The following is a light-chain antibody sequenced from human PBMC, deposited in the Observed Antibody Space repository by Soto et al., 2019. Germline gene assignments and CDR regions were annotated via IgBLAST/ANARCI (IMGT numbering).Light chain of an antibody. CDR3: CSYAGSYTFYV. V-gene: IGLV2-11*01. Sequence: QSVLTQPRSGNGSPGQSVTISCTGTSSDVGGYNYVSWYQQHPGKAPKLMIYDVSKRPSGVPDRFSGSKSGNTASLTISGLQAEDEADYYCCSYAGSYTFYVFGTGTKVTVL. J-gene: IGLJ1*01. CDR1: SSDVGGYNY. CDR2: DVS.